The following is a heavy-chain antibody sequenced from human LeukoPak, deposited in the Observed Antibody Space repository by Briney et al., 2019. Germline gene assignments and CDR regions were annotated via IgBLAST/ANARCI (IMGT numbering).Heavy chain of an antibody. Sequence: GESLKISCKASGYSFTSYWIGWVRQMPGKGLEWMGILYPGYSDTRYSPSFQGQVTISADKSISTAYLQWSSLKASGTAMYYCARRGEYSVDYWGQGTLVTVSS. CDR2: LYPGYSDT. J-gene: IGHJ4*02. CDR3: ARRGEYSVDY. D-gene: IGHD3-10*01. V-gene: IGHV5-51*01. CDR1: GYSFTSYW.